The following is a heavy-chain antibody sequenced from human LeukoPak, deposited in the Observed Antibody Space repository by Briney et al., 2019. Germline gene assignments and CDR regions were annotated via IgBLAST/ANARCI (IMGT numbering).Heavy chain of an antibody. J-gene: IGHJ4*02. V-gene: IGHV1-46*01. D-gene: IGHD3-22*01. Sequence: ASVKVSCKASGYTFTSYYMHWVRQAPGRGLEWMGIINPSGGSTSYAQKFQGRVTMTRDTSTSTVYMELSSLRSEDTAVYYCARTNYYDSSGYYSTYYFDYWGQGTLVTVSS. CDR1: GYTFTSYY. CDR3: ARTNYYDSSGYYSTYYFDY. CDR2: INPSGGST.